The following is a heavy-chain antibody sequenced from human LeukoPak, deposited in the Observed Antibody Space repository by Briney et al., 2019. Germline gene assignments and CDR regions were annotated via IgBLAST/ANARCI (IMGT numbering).Heavy chain of an antibody. CDR1: GYIFADYY. D-gene: IGHD1-26*01. CDR2: IKPNSGGT. Sequence: ASVKVSCKASGYIFADYYIHWVRQAPGQGLERMGWIKPNSGGTRSAQKFQGRVTMTRDTSISTAYMELRSLRSDDTAVYYCAFSSYYLQGNYYYMDVWGKGTTVTVSS. CDR3: AFSSYYLQGNYYYMDV. J-gene: IGHJ6*03. V-gene: IGHV1-2*02.